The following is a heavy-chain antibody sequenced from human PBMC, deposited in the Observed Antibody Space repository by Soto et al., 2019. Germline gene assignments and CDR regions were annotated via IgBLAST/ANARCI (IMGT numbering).Heavy chain of an antibody. Sequence: QVQLQESGPGLVKPSQTLSLTCTVSGDSISSDGYYWSWIRQHPGKGLEWIGYIYHSGNTYYNPSLKSRVTISADTPKSQVSLKVSSVTAADTAVYYCAREAAVEGMDVWGQGTTVTVS. CDR1: GDSISSDGYY. D-gene: IGHD2-15*01. CDR2: IYHSGNT. CDR3: AREAAVEGMDV. V-gene: IGHV4-31*03. J-gene: IGHJ6*02.